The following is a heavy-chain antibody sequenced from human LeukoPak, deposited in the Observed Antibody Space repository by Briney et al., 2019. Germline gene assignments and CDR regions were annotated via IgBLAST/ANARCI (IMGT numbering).Heavy chain of an antibody. Sequence: GRSLRLSCAASGFTFDDYAMHWVRQAPGKGLEWVSGISWNSGSIGYADSVKGRFTISRDNAKNSLYLQMNSLRAEDTALYYCAEVKYYYDSSGLDYWGQGTLVTVSS. CDR2: ISWNSGSI. CDR3: AEVKYYYDSSGLDY. D-gene: IGHD3-22*01. J-gene: IGHJ4*02. CDR1: GFTFDDYA. V-gene: IGHV3-9*01.